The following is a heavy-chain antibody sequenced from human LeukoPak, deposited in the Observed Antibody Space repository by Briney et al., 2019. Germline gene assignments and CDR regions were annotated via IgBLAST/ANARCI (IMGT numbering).Heavy chain of an antibody. D-gene: IGHD6-6*01. V-gene: IGHV1-2*02. CDR3: ARDQHSNSSYNWFDP. J-gene: IGHJ5*02. CDR1: GYTFTGYY. CDR2: INPNSGGT. Sequence: ASVKVSCKASGYTFTGYYMHWVRQAPGQGLEWMGWINPNSGGTNYAQKFQGRVTMTRDTSISTAYMELSRLRSDDTAVYYCARDQHSNSSYNWFDPWGQGTLVTVSS.